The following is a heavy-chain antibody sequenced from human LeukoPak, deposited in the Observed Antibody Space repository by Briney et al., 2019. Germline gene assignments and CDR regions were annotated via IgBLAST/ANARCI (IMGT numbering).Heavy chain of an antibody. J-gene: IGHJ4*02. V-gene: IGHV4-4*02. CDR2: IYHSGST. CDR3: ARDGAAAGTLDY. CDR1: GGSISSSNW. D-gene: IGHD6-13*01. Sequence: PSGTLSLTCAVSGGSISSSNWWSWVRQPPGKGLEWIGEIYHSGSTNYNPSLKSRVTISEDKSKNQFSLKLSSVTAADTAVYYCARDGAAAGTLDYWAQETLVTVPS.